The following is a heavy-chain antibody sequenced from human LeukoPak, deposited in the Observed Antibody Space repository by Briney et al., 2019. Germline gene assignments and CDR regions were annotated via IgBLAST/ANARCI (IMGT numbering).Heavy chain of an antibody. CDR2: IRSDGSIK. D-gene: IGHD3-10*01. Sequence: GGSLRLSCTASGFTFSNYGMHWVRQAPGKRLEWVAFIRSDGSIKYYADSVKGRFTISRDNAKNSLYLQMNSLRAEDTAVYYCARTYGSGSYYYYGMDVWGQGTTVTVSS. J-gene: IGHJ6*02. CDR1: GFTFSNYG. CDR3: ARTYGSGSYYYYGMDV. V-gene: IGHV3-30*02.